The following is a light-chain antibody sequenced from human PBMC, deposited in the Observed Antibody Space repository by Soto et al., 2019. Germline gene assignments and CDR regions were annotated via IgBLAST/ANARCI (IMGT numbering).Light chain of an antibody. V-gene: IGLV8-61*01. Sequence: QAVVTQEPSFSVSPGGTVTLTCGLSSGSVSTSYYPGWCQQTPGQAPRTLIYNTNTRSSGVPDRFSGSILGTKAALTITGAQADDESDYYCVLFMGSGTWVFGGGTKLTVL. CDR1: SGSVSTSYY. J-gene: IGLJ2*01. CDR2: NTN. CDR3: VLFMGSGTWV.